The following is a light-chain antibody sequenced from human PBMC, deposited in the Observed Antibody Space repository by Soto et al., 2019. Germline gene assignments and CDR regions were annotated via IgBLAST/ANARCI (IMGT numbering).Light chain of an antibody. CDR3: QQCNNWPQWT. CDR1: QSVGTL. Sequence: IVLTQSPATRYLSPGERATLSCGASQSVGTLFAWYQQKPGQAPRLLIYDASNRATGIPPRFSGSGSGTDFTLTISSLETEDFAVYYCQQCNNWPQWTFGQGTKVDIK. J-gene: IGKJ1*01. V-gene: IGKV3-11*01. CDR2: DAS.